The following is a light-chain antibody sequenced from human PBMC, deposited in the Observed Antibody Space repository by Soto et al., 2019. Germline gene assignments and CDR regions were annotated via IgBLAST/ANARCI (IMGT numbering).Light chain of an antibody. Sequence: EIVLTQSPATLSLSQGERATLSCRACQSVSSYLAWYHQKHGQAPRLLIYDSSKRATVIPARFSGSVSGTDFTLTISSLEPEDFALYYCQQRSNWPPYTFGQGPKLEIK. CDR2: DSS. V-gene: IGKV3-11*01. CDR3: QQRSNWPPYT. J-gene: IGKJ2*01. CDR1: QSVSSY.